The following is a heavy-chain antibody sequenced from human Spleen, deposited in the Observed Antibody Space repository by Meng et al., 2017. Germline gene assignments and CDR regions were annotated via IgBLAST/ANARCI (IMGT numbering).Heavy chain of an antibody. J-gene: IGHJ3*02. CDR2: INHSGST. CDR1: GGSFSGYY. CDR3: ARFYSSGWSDTFDI. V-gene: IGHV4-34*01. Sequence: SQTLSLTCAVYGGSFSGYYWSWIRQPPGKGLEWIGEINHSGSTNYNPSLKSRVTISVDTSKNQFSLALRSVTAADTAVYYCARFYSSGWSDTFDIWGQGALVTVSS. D-gene: IGHD6-13*01.